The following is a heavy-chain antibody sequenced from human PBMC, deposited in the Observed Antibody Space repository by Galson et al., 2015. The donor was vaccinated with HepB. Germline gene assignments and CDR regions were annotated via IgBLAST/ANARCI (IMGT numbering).Heavy chain of an antibody. CDR2: INHSGST. Sequence: SETLSLTCAVYGGSFSGYYWSWIRQPPWKGLEWIGEINHSGSTNYNPSLKSRVTISVDTSKNQFSLKLSSVTAADTAVYYCARGMDYGGNSGGYFQHWGQGTLVTVSS. CDR1: GGSFSGYY. CDR3: ARGMDYGGNSGGYFQH. D-gene: IGHD4-23*01. J-gene: IGHJ1*01. V-gene: IGHV4-34*01.